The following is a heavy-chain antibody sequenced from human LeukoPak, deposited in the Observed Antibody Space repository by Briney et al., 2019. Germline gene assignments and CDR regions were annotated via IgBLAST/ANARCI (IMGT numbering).Heavy chain of an antibody. CDR1: GFTFSSYW. Sequence: GGSLRLSCAASGFTFSSYWMSWVRQAPGKGLEWVSSISSSSSYIYYADSVKGRFTISRDNAKNSLYLQMNSLRAEDTAVYYCARDRRGSGWYSDYWGQGTLVTVSS. CDR2: ISSSSSYI. CDR3: ARDRRGSGWYSDY. V-gene: IGHV3-21*01. D-gene: IGHD6-19*01. J-gene: IGHJ4*02.